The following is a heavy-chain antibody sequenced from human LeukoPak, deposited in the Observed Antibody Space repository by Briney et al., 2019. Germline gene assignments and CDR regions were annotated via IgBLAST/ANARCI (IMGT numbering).Heavy chain of an antibody. CDR1: GGSISSYY. CDR2: IYYSGST. D-gene: IGHD1-26*01. Sequence: SETLSLTCTVSGGSISSYYWSWIRQPPGKGLEWIGYIYYSGSTNYNPSLKSRVTISVDTSKNLFSLKVSSVTAADTAVYYCARGRSNYYGMDVWGQGTTVTVSS. CDR3: ARGRSNYYGMDV. V-gene: IGHV4-59*01. J-gene: IGHJ6*02.